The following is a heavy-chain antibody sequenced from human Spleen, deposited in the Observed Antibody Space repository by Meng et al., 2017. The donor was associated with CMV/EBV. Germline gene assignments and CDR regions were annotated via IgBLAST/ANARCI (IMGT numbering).Heavy chain of an antibody. CDR1: GFSFTTYW. V-gene: IGHV5-51*01. CDR2: IYPSDSAT. J-gene: IGHJ4*02. CDR3: VRRLAYCGGDCYPYYFDF. D-gene: IGHD2-21*01. Sequence: KVSCKGSGFSFTTYWIAWVRQMPGKGLEWMGIIYPSDSATRYNPSFQGQVTISADKSIRTAYLQWASLKASDTAMYYCVRRLAYCGGDCYPYYFDFWGQGTPVTVSS.